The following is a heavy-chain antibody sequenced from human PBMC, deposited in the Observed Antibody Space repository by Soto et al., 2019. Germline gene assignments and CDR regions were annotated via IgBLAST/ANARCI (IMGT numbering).Heavy chain of an antibody. CDR3: ARDHDYVWGSHRSWLGL. CDR2: INYSEDT. J-gene: IGHJ5*02. CDR1: RGALSGYS. Sequence: KASETLSLTCAVYRGALSGYSWNWIRQPPGKGLEWIGEINYSEDTNPTYNPSLKSRVTISADRTNNQLFLRLTSVTAADTAVYYCARDHDYVWGSHRSWLGLWGQGTPVTVSS. V-gene: IGHV4-34*01. D-gene: IGHD3-16*01.